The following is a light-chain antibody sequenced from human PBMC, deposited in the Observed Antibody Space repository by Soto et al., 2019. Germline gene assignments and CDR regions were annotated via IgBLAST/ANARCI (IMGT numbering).Light chain of an antibody. J-gene: IGKJ1*01. CDR2: GAS. V-gene: IGKV3-15*01. CDR3: QQYNDWPRT. CDR1: QSVTSD. Sequence: ETVMTQSLVTLSVSPGERATLSCMASQSVTSDLAWYQQKPGQPPRLLIFGASTRATDIPVRFSGSGSGTEFTLTISSLQSEDFAVYYCQQYNDWPRTFGQGTKVDIK.